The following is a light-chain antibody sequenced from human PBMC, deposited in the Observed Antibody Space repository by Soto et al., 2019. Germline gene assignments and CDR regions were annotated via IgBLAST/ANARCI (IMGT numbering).Light chain of an antibody. Sequence: EIVMTQSPATLSVSPGERATLSCRASQSVSSNLAWYQQKPGQAPRLLIYGASTRATGIPARFSGSGSGTEFTLTISSLQSEDFAVNDCQQYNNWPRSLTFGPGTKVDIK. CDR3: QQYNNWPRSLT. V-gene: IGKV3-15*01. CDR1: QSVSSN. CDR2: GAS. J-gene: IGKJ3*01.